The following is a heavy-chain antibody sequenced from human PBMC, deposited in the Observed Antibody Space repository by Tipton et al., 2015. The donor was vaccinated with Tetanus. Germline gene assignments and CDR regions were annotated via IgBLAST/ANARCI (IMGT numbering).Heavy chain of an antibody. J-gene: IGHJ3*02. CDR3: ATREDTALVIAESDAPDI. V-gene: IGHV1-45*02. CDR1: GYTLTYRY. CDR2: ITPFNNNT. D-gene: IGHD5-18*01. Sequence: QSGPEVKKTGSSVKISCKASGYTLTYRYLHWVRQAPGQALEWMGWITPFNNNTNYAQKFQDRVSFSSDRSMSTAYMEVSSLRSVDTAMYYCATREDTALVIAESDAPDIWGQGTMVTVSS.